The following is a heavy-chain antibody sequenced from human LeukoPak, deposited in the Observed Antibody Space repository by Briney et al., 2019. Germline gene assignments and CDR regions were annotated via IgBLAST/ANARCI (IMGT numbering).Heavy chain of an antibody. CDR2: ISGSGGST. Sequence: PGGSLRLSCTVSGFTVSSNSMSWVRQAPGKGLEWVSAISGSGGSTYYADSVKGRFTISRDNSKNTLYLQMNSLRAEDTAVYYCAKVAKEVVYWGQGTLVTVSS. CDR1: GFTVSSNS. J-gene: IGHJ4*02. V-gene: IGHV3-23*01. CDR3: AKVAKEVVY.